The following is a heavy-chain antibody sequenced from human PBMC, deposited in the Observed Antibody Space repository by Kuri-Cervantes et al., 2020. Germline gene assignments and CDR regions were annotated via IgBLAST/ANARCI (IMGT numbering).Heavy chain of an antibody. D-gene: IGHD4-17*01. CDR3: ASETNDYGDPLDY. Sequence: GESLKISCAASGFTFSSYAMHWVRQAPGKGLEWVAVISYDGSNKYYADSVKGRFTISRDNSKNTLYLQMNSLRAEDTAVYYCASETNDYGDPLDYWGQGTLVTVSS. V-gene: IGHV3-30-3*01. CDR2: ISYDGSNK. J-gene: IGHJ4*02. CDR1: GFTFSSYA.